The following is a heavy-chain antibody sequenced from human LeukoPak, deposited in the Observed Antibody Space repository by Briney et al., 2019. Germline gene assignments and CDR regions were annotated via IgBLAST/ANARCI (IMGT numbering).Heavy chain of an antibody. CDR3: ARAIFGVVVNWFDP. CDR2: MNPNSGNT. V-gene: IGHV1-8*01. D-gene: IGHD3-3*01. J-gene: IGHJ5*02. CDR1: GYTFNSYD. Sequence: ASVKVSCKASGYTFNSYDINWVRQATGQGLEWMGWMNPNSGNTGYAQKFQGRVTMTRNTSISTAYMELSSLRSEDTAVYYCARAIFGVVVNWFDPWGQGTLVTVSS.